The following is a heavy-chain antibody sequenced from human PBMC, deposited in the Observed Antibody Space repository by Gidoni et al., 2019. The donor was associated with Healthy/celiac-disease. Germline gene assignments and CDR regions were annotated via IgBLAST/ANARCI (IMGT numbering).Heavy chain of an antibody. CDR3: ARVDGYNTGLGY. J-gene: IGHJ4*02. V-gene: IGHV3-21*01. CDR1: GFTFSSYS. CDR2: ISSSSSYI. D-gene: IGHD3-16*01. Sequence: EVQLVESGGGLVKPGGSLRLSCASSGFTFSSYSMNWVRQAPGKGLEWVSSISSSSSYIYYADSVKGRFTISRDNAKNSLYLQMNSLRAEDTAVYYCARVDGYNTGLGYWGQGTLVTVSS.